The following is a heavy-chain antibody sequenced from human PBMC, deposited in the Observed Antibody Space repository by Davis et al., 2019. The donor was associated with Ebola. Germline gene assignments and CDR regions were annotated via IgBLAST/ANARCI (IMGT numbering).Heavy chain of an antibody. V-gene: IGHV3-15*01. D-gene: IGHD3-3*01. CDR3: AREFYDSLQAGMDV. CDR2: IKSKTDGGTT. J-gene: IGHJ6*02. Sequence: GGSLRLSCAASGFTFSNAWMGWVRQAPGKGLEWVGRIKSKTDGGTTDYAAPVKGRFTISRDDSKNTLYLQMNSLKTEDTAVYYCAREFYDSLQAGMDVWGQGTTATVSS. CDR1: GFTFSNAW.